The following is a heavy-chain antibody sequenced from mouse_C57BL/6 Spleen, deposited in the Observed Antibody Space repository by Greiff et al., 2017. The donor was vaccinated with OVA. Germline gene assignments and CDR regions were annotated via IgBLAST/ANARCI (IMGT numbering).Heavy chain of an antibody. D-gene: IGHD2-12*01. CDR2: ISYDGSN. Sequence: VQLQQSGPGLVKPSQSLSLTCSVTGYSITSGYYWNWIRQFPGNKLEWMGYISYDGSNNYNPSLKNRISITRDTSKNQFFLKLNSVTTEDTATYYCARDYSFPFAYWGQGTLVTVSA. V-gene: IGHV3-6*01. CDR3: ARDYSFPFAY. J-gene: IGHJ3*01. CDR1: GYSITSGYY.